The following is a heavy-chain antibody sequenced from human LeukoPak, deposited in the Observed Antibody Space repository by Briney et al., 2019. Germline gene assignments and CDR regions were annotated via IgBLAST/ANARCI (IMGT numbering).Heavy chain of an antibody. CDR2: IISISIYI. D-gene: IGHD2-8*01. CDR1: GFTFSSYS. J-gene: IGHJ3*02. V-gene: IGHV3-21*01. Sequence: PGGSLRLSCAASGFTFSSYSMNWVRQAPGKGLEWVSSIISISIYIYYADSVKGRFTISRDNAKNSLYLQMNSLRAEDTAVYYCARLRPMDIVLMVYALGDAFDIWGQGTMVTVSS. CDR3: ARLRPMDIVLMVYALGDAFDI.